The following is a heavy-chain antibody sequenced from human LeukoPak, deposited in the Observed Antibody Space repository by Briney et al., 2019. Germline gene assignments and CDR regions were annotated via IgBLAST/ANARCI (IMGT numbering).Heavy chain of an antibody. Sequence: SETLSLTCNVSGGSISSYYWSWIRQPPGKGLEWIGYIYYSGSTNYNPSLKSRVTISVDTSKNQFSLKLSSVTAADTAVYYCARGRAAPDFDYWGQGTLVTVSS. V-gene: IGHV4-59*08. CDR2: IYYSGST. D-gene: IGHD2-15*01. CDR3: ARGRAAPDFDY. CDR1: GGSISSYY. J-gene: IGHJ4*02.